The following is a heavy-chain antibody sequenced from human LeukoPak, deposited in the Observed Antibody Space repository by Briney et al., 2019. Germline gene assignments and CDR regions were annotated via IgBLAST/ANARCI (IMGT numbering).Heavy chain of an antibody. V-gene: IGHV3-43*02. CDR1: GFTFDDYA. CDR3: AKGPDYDFWSGYLLF. Sequence: GGSLRLSCAASGFTFDDYAMHWVSQAPGKGVEGVSLISGDGGSTYYADSVKGRFTISRDNSKNSLYLQMNSLRTEDTALYYCAKGPDYDFWSGYLLFWGEGTLVTVSS. CDR2: ISGDGGST. J-gene: IGHJ4*02. D-gene: IGHD3-3*01.